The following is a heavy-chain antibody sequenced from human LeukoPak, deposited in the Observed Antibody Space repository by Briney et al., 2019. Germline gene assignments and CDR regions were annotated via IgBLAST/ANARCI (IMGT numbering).Heavy chain of an antibody. CDR3: ATIPGDYGAFDI. Sequence: ASVKVSCKASGGTFSSYAISWVRQAPGQGLEWMGRIIPIFGTANYAQKFQGRVTITADESTSTAYMELSSLRSEDTAVYYCATIPGDYGAFDIWGQGTMVTVSS. V-gene: IGHV1-69*13. J-gene: IGHJ3*02. CDR2: IIPIFGTA. CDR1: GGTFSSYA. D-gene: IGHD4-17*01.